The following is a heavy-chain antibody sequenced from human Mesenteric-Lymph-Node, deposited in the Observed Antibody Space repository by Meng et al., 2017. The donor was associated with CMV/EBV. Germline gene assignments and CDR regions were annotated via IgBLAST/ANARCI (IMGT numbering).Heavy chain of an antibody. V-gene: IGHV3-21*04. D-gene: IGHD3-22*01. CDR1: GSTFSIYT. CDR2: ISSSTLYM. J-gene: IGHJ6*02. CDR3: ARKHYYDSSRHFRGGLDV. Sequence: GESLKISCADSGSTFSIYTMNWVRQAPGKGLEWVASISSSTLYMLYADSLKGRFTIYRDNAESTLYLQMDSLRVDDTAVYYCARKHYYDSSRHFRGGLDVWGQGTTVTVSS.